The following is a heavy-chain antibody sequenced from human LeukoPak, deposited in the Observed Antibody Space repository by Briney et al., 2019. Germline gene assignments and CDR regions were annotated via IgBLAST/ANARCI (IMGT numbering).Heavy chain of an antibody. D-gene: IGHD4-17*01. CDR1: GFSFISYG. CDR2: ISDDGRRK. V-gene: IGHV3-30*18. CDR3: AKRPSDYGDYVSYFDY. J-gene: IGHJ4*02. Sequence: GGSLRLSFAASGFSFISYGMHWVRQAPGKGLEWVGGISDDGRRKDYADSVKGRFTISRDNSKDTLYLQMNSLRAEDTAVYYCAKRPSDYGDYVSYFDYWGQGTLVTVSS.